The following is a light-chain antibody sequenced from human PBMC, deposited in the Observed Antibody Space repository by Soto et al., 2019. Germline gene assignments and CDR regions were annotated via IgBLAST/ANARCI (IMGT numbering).Light chain of an antibody. J-gene: IGLJ2*01. CDR2: EVT. CDR1: SSDVGGYNF. Sequence: QSALTQPASVSGSPGQSITISCTGTSSDVGGYNFVSWYQQHPGKAPKLIIYEVTDRPSGVSNRFSGSKSGSTASLTISGLQAEDEADYYCSSYTRRNTLAFVGGTKLTVL. V-gene: IGLV2-14*01. CDR3: SSYTRRNTLA.